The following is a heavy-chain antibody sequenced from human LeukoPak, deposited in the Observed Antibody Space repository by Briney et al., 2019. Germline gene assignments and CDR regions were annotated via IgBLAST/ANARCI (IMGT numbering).Heavy chain of an antibody. J-gene: IGHJ4*02. CDR3: ASFGVAGTFYAY. Sequence: GGSLRLSCAASGFTVSSNYMSWVRQAPGKGLEWVSVIYSGGSTYYADSVKGRFTISRDNAKNSLYLQMNSLRAEDTAVYYCASFGVAGTFYAYWGQGTLVTVSS. CDR1: GFTVSSNY. V-gene: IGHV3-66*01. D-gene: IGHD6-19*01. CDR2: IYSGGST.